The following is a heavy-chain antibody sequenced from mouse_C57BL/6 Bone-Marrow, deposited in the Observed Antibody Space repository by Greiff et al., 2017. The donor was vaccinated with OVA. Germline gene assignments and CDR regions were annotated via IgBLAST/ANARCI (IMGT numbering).Heavy chain of an antibody. Sequence: VQLVESGAELARPGASVKLSCKASGYTFTSYGISWVKQRTGQGLEWIGEIYPRSGNTYYNEKFKGKATLTADKSSSTAYMELRSLTSEDSAVYFCARSLDSSEFAYWGQGTLVTVSA. V-gene: IGHV1-81*01. CDR3: ARSLDSSEFAY. CDR2: IYPRSGNT. J-gene: IGHJ3*01. D-gene: IGHD3-2*02. CDR1: GYTFTSYG.